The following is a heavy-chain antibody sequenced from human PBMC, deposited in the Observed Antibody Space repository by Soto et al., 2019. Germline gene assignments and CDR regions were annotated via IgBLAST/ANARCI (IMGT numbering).Heavy chain of an antibody. CDR3: ARGEAAVVY. J-gene: IGHJ4*02. V-gene: IGHV4-34*01. CDR2: INHSGST. Sequence: SETLSLTCAVYGGSFSGYYWSWIRQPPGKGLEWIGEINHSGSTNYNPSLKSRVTISVDTSKNQFSLKLSSVTAADTAVYYCARGEAAVVYWGQGTLVTVSS. D-gene: IGHD6-13*01. CDR1: GGSFSGYY.